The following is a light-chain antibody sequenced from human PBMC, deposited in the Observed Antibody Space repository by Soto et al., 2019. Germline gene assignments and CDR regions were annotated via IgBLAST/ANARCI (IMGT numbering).Light chain of an antibody. CDR1: SSNIGNNH. Sequence: QSVLTQPPSVSAAPGQKVTFPCSGDSSNIGNNHVSWYQQLPGAAPKVLIFDNSERPSGIPDRFSGSKSGTSATLGITGLQTGDEADYYCGTRDGSLSAVVFGGGTKLTVL. CDR3: GTRDGSLSAVV. CDR2: DNS. V-gene: IGLV1-51*01. J-gene: IGLJ2*01.